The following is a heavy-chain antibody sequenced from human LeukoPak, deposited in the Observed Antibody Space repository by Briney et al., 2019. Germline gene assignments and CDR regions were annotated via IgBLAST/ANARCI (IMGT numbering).Heavy chain of an antibody. D-gene: IGHD3-3*01. V-gene: IGHV3-23*01. CDR3: AKDNVVLRFLEWLLGYMDV. J-gene: IGHJ6*03. CDR2: ISGSGGST. CDR1: GFTFSSYA. Sequence: GGSLRLSCAASGFTFSSYAMSWVRQAPGKGLEWVSAISGSGGSTYYADSVKGRFTISRGNSKNTLYLQMNSLRAEDTAVYYCAKDNVVLRFLEWLLGYMDVWGKGTTVTVSS.